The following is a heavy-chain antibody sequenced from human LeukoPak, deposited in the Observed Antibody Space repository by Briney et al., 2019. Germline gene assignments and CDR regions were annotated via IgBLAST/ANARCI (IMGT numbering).Heavy chain of an antibody. Sequence: ASQTLSLTCTVSGVSISSGSYHWRWLRQPAGKGLEWIERIYTSGSTNYNPSLKSRVTISMDTSKNQFSLKLSAVTAADTAVYYCTREGYSSPDYWGQGTLGTVS. D-gene: IGHD5-18*01. J-gene: IGHJ4*02. CDR2: IYTSGST. V-gene: IGHV4-61*02. CDR3: TREGYSSPDY. CDR1: GVSISSGSYH.